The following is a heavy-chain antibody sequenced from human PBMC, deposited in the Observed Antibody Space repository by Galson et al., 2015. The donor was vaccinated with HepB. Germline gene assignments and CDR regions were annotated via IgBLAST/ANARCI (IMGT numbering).Heavy chain of an antibody. V-gene: IGHV3-48*02. CDR3: ARAGLVGAVRFDY. Sequence: SLRLSCAASGFSFSSYNMNWVRQAPGKGLEWVSYISSYTSTIYYADSVKGRFTISRDNANNSLYLQMNSLRDEDTAVYYCARAGLVGAVRFDYWGQGALVTVSS. CDR1: GFSFSSYN. D-gene: IGHD1-26*01. J-gene: IGHJ4*02. CDR2: ISSYTSTI.